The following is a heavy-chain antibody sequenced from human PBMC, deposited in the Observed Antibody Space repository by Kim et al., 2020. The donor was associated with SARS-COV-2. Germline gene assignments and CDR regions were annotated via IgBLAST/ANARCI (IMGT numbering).Heavy chain of an antibody. V-gene: IGHV3-30*01. J-gene: IGHJ3*02. D-gene: IGHD3-22*01. CDR3: ARNYDSSVYYYVRYAFDI. Sequence: KGRFTISRDNSKTTLYLQMNSLRAEDTAVYYCARNYDSSVYYYVRYAFDIWGQGTMVTVSS.